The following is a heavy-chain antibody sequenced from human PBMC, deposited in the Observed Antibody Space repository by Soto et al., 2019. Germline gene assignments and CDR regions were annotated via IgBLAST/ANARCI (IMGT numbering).Heavy chain of an antibody. CDR1: GFTSSNYF. CDR3: ARGAPYYAMDV. CDR2: ISYDGSQT. J-gene: IGHJ6*01. Sequence: QVQLVESGGGVVQPGRSLRLSCAASGFTSSNYFMHWVRQAPGKGQEWVAAISYDGSQTHYVDSVRGRFTISRDNSRNTLFLQMNSLSGEDTAVYYSARGAPYYAMDVW. V-gene: IGHV3-30*04. D-gene: IGHD3-16*01.